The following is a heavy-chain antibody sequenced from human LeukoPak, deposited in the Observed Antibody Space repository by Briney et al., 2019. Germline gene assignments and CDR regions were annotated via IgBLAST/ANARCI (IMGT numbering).Heavy chain of an antibody. CDR3: GARRAFDI. V-gene: IGHV4-30-2*01. D-gene: IGHD6-6*01. Sequence: SQTLSLTCTVSGGSISSGGYYWSWIRQPPGKGLEWIGHMYHSGSTYYNPSLQSRVTISVDRSKNQFSLKLSSVTAADTAVYYCGARRAFDIWGQGTMVTVSS. J-gene: IGHJ3*02. CDR1: GGSISSGGYY. CDR2: MYHSGST.